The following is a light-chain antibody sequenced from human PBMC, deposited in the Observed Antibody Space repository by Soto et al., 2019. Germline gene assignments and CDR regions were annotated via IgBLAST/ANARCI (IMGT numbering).Light chain of an antibody. CDR1: SSNIGAGYD. V-gene: IGLV1-40*01. J-gene: IGLJ1*01. CDR3: QSYDSSLSGSTV. Sequence: QSVLTQPPSVSGAPGQRVTISCTGTSSNIGAGYDVHWYQQFSGTAPKLLIYDNNNRPSGVPDRFSASKSGTSASLAITGLQAEDEADYYCQSYDSSLSGSTVFGTGTTVTVL. CDR2: DNN.